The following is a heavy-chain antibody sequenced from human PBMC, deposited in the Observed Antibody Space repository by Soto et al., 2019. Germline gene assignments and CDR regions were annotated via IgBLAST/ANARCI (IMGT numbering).Heavy chain of an antibody. Sequence: GGSLRLSCAASGFTFSSYGMHWVRQAAGKGLEWVAVIWYDGGNKYYADSVKGRFSISRDNSKNTLYLQMNSLRAEDTATYYCAKDQSEGELLTTPDNWGQGTLVTVSS. CDR3: AKDQSEGELLTTPDN. D-gene: IGHD1-26*01. CDR2: IWYDGGNK. V-gene: IGHV3-30*02. J-gene: IGHJ4*02. CDR1: GFTFSSYG.